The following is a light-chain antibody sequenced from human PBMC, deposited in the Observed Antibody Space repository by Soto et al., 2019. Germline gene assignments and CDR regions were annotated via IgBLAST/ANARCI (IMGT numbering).Light chain of an antibody. CDR1: SSDVGGHNF. Sequence: QSALTQPASVSGSPGQSITISCTGTSSDVGGHNFVSWYQQHPGKAPKLMIYEVTNRPSGVSDRFSGSKSGNTASLTISGLQAEDEADYYCNSYTSTFTWVFGGGPKLTVL. J-gene: IGLJ2*01. V-gene: IGLV2-14*01. CDR3: NSYTSTFTWV. CDR2: EVT.